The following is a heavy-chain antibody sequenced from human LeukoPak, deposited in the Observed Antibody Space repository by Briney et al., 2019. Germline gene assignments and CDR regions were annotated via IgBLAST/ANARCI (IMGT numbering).Heavy chain of an antibody. CDR3: AKENYCGGDCYPEYFQH. J-gene: IGHJ1*01. CDR2: ISGSGGST. Sequence: GGSLRLSCAASGFTFSSYWMSWVRQAPGKGLEWVSVISGSGGSTYYADSVKGRFTISRDNSKNTLFLQMNSLRAEDTAVYYCAKENYCGGDCYPEYFQHWGQGTLVTVSS. D-gene: IGHD2-21*02. CDR1: GFTFSSYW. V-gene: IGHV3-23*01.